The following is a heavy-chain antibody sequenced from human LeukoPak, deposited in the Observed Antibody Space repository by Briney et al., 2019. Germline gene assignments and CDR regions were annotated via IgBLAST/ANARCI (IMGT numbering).Heavy chain of an antibody. J-gene: IGHJ4*02. CDR2: INPDGSAK. Sequence: GGSLRLSCAASGFTFSTYRMSWVRQAPGKGLEWVANINPDGSAKYYADSMKGRFAISRDNALNSLYLQMNSLTAEDTAVYYCGRTSYYYDLWGQGTLVTVSS. CDR3: GRTSYYYDL. D-gene: IGHD3/OR15-3a*01. CDR1: GFTFSTYR. V-gene: IGHV3-7*01.